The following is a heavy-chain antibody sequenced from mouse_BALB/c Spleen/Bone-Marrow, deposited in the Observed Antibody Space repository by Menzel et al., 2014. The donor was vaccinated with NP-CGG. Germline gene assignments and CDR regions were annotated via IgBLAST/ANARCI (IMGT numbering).Heavy chain of an antibody. V-gene: IGHV1S56*01. Sequence: VQLQQSGPELVKPGASVKMSCKASGYTFTSYYIHWVKQRPGQGLEWIGWIYPGDGSAKYNEKFKGKTTLTADKSSSTAYTLLSSLTSEDSAIYFCARKENWAYAMDYWGQGTSVTVSS. J-gene: IGHJ4*01. CDR2: IYPGDGSA. CDR1: GYTFTSYY. CDR3: ARKENWAYAMDY. D-gene: IGHD4-1*01.